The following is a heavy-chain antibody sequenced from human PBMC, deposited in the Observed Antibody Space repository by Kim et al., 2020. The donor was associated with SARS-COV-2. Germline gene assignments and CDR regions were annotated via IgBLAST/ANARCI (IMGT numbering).Heavy chain of an antibody. D-gene: IGHD3-22*01. V-gene: IGHV3-66*01. CDR2: IYSDGST. CDR1: GYTVTYSY. Sequence: GGSLRLSCAASGYTVTYSYMGWVRKAPGKGLERVSFIYSDGSTIYADYAKVRLLITRDHSTYTLHLQLSIMRAADTAAYYCSPVVFYYDADY. J-gene: IGHJ4*01. CDR3: SPVVFYYDADY.